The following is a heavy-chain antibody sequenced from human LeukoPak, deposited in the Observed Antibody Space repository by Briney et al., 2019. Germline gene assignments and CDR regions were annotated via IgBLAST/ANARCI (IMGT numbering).Heavy chain of an antibody. Sequence: PSETLSLTCTVSGGSISSYYWSWIRHPPGKGLEWIGYISYTGTTNYNPSLLSRVTISVDTSKNQFSLKLSSVTAADTAVYYCARSYSSSWPEALIAFDIWGQGTMVTVSS. CDR2: ISYTGTT. J-gene: IGHJ3*02. D-gene: IGHD6-13*01. V-gene: IGHV4-59*08. CDR1: GGSISSYY. CDR3: ARSYSSSWPEALIAFDI.